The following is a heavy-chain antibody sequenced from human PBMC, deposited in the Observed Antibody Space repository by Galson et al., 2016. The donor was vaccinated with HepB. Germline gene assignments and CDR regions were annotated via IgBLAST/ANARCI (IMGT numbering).Heavy chain of an antibody. V-gene: IGHV1-69*06. CDR3: ARVMHYDGIVVGFEP. Sequence: QSGAEVKKPGESLKISCKASGDTFGSHGINWVRQAPGQGLEWIGGIIPITGTTTYAQKFQGTVRITADKSTITAYMELSSLRSEDTAVYYCARVMHYDGIVVGFEPWGQGTLVSVSS. D-gene: IGHD2-15*01. CDR2: IIPITGTT. CDR1: GDTFGSHG. J-gene: IGHJ5*02.